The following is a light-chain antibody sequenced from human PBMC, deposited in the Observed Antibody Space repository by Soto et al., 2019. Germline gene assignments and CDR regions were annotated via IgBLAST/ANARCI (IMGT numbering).Light chain of an antibody. Sequence: QSVLTQSPSASASLGASVTLTCTLSSGYSNYKVDWYQQRPGKGPRFVMRVGTGGIVGSKGYGIPDRFSVLGSGLNRYQTIKNIHEEDESDYQCGAVHGSGSNFLVVFGGGTKLTVL. CDR2: VGTGGIVG. CDR1: SGYSNYK. V-gene: IGLV9-49*01. CDR3: GAVHGSGSNFLVV. J-gene: IGLJ2*01.